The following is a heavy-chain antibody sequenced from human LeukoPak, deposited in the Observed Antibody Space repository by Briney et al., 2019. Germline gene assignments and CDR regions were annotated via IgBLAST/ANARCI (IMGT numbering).Heavy chain of an antibody. V-gene: IGHV3-21*01. J-gene: IGHJ4*02. Sequence: GGSLRLSCAASGFTFSSYSMNWVRQAPGKGLEWVSSISSSSSYIYYADSVKGRFTISRDNAKNSLYLLMSSLRAEDTAVYYCAREASGSRPYFDYWGQGTLVTVSS. CDR2: ISSSSSYI. CDR3: AREASGSRPYFDY. CDR1: GFTFSSYS. D-gene: IGHD6-19*01.